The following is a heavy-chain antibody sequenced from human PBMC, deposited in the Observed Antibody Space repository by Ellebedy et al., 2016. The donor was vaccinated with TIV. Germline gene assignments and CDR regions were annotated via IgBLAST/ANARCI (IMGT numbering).Heavy chain of an antibody. J-gene: IGHJ4*02. Sequence: ASVKVSCKASGDTLTNHYVHWVRQAPGQGLEWMGVINPSGDSTSYAPKLQGRVSMTSDTSTNTVYLDLSSLRSEDTAIYYCARSNSGWLLGFDYWGQGTRVTVSS. D-gene: IGHD6-19*01. CDR3: ARSNSGWLLGFDY. CDR2: INPSGDST. CDR1: GDTLTNHY. V-gene: IGHV1-46*04.